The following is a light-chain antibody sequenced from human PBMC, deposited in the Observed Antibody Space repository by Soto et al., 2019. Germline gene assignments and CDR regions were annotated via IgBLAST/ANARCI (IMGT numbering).Light chain of an antibody. Sequence: EIVMTQSPATLSVSPGERATLSCRASQSVSDNVAWYQQKPGQAPRLLIYGASTRATGISARFSGSGSGTEFTLTISSLQSEDFAIYYCQQYNDWPRTFGQGTKV. V-gene: IGKV3-15*01. CDR1: QSVSDN. CDR2: GAS. CDR3: QQYNDWPRT. J-gene: IGKJ1*01.